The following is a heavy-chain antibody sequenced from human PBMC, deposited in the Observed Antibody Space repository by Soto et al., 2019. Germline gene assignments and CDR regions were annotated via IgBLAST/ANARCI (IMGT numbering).Heavy chain of an antibody. V-gene: IGHV3-23*01. D-gene: IGHD2-2*01. CDR2: ISGSGASP. Sequence: PGGSLSLSCAVSGFTFSIHSMSCVRRPAEKGLEWVSAISGSGASPSYADSVQGRFTISRDNPKRTLYLQMNNLRAEDTAVYYCAKARCSTTNCYVPDYWGQGTLVTVSS. CDR1: GFTFSIHS. CDR3: AKARCSTTNCYVPDY. J-gene: IGHJ4*02.